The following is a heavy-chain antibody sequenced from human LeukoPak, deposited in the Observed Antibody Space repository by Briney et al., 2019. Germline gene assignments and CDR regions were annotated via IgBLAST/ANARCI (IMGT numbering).Heavy chain of an antibody. V-gene: IGHV7-4-1*02. CDR2: MNTNTGNP. Sequence: ASVKVSCKVSGYTLTELSMHWVRQAPGQGLEWMGWMNTNTGNPTYAQGFTGRFVFSLDTSVSTAYLQISSLKAEDTAVYYCARDLLDYYYMDVWGKGTTVTVSS. CDR3: ARDLLDYYYMDV. J-gene: IGHJ6*03. CDR1: GYTLTELS.